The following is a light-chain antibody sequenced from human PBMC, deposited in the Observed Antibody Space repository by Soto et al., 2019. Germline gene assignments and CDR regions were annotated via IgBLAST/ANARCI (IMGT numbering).Light chain of an antibody. Sequence: EIVMTQSPATLSVSPGERATLSCRASQSIGSNLAWYQQKPGQSPRLLIYGASTRATGLPARFSGSRSGTEFTLTISSRQSEDFARCYCQQYNNWPITFGQGTRLEI. CDR3: QQYNNWPIT. CDR1: QSIGSN. V-gene: IGKV3-15*01. CDR2: GAS. J-gene: IGKJ5*01.